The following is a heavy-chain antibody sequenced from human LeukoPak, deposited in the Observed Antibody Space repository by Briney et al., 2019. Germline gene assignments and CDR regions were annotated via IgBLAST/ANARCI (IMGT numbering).Heavy chain of an antibody. CDR3: ARDRYGDYVGFDY. CDR1: GLTFSSYG. D-gene: IGHD4-17*01. CDR2: IWYDGSNK. V-gene: IGHV3-33*01. J-gene: IGHJ4*02. Sequence: GGSLRLSCAASGLTFSSYGMHWVRQAPGKGLEWVAVIWYDGSNKYYADSVKGRFTISRDNSKNTLYLQMNSLRAEDTAVYYCARDRYGDYVGFDYWGQGTLVTVSS.